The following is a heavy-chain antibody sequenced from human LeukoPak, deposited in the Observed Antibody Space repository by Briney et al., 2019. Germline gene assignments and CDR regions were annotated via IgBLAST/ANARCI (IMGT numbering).Heavy chain of an antibody. D-gene: IGHD3-10*01. V-gene: IGHV4-61*01. CDR2: IYYSGST. J-gene: IGHJ3*02. CDR3: AAGGSGSYPYDAFDI. Sequence: SETLSLTCTVSGGSVSSGSYYWSWIRQPPGKGLEWIGYIYYSGSTNYNPSLKSRVTISVDTSKNQFSLKLSSVTAAGTAVYYCAAGGSGSYPYDAFDIWGQGTMVTVSS. CDR1: GGSVSSGSYY.